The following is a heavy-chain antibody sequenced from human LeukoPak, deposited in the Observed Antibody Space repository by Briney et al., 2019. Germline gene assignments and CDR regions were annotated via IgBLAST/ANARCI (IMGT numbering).Heavy chain of an antibody. CDR3: AKDFGVYYDRYNFDY. CDR1: GFTFSSYG. CDR2: ISYDGSNK. Sequence: GGSLRLSCQAPGFTFSSYGMPWFRQAQGKGLEWVAVISYDGSNKYYADSVKGRFTISRDNSKNTLYLQMNSLRAEDTAVYYCAKDFGVYYDRYNFDYWSQGTLVTVSS. D-gene: IGHD3-22*01. J-gene: IGHJ4*02. V-gene: IGHV3-30*18.